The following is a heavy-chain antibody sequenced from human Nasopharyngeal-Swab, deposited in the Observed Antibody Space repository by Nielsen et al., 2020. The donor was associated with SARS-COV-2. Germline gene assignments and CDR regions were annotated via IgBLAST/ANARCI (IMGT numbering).Heavy chain of an antibody. CDR3: ARRISGGYDP. V-gene: IGHV3-7*03. J-gene: IGHJ5*02. Sequence: VRQAPGKGLEWVANIKQDESEKYYVDSVKGRFTVSRDNAKKSLYLQMNSLRAEDTAVYYCARRISGGYDPWGQGTLVTVS. CDR2: IKQDESEK. D-gene: IGHD1-26*01.